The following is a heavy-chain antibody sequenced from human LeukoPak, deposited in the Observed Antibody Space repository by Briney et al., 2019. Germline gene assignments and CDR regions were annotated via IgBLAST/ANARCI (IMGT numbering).Heavy chain of an antibody. V-gene: IGHV4-61*02. D-gene: IGHD5-18*01. CDR2: IYTSGST. Sequence: PSETLSLTCTVSGGSISSGSYYWRWIRQPAGKGLDWIVRIYTSGSTNYNPSLKSRVTISVDTSKNQFSLKLSPVTAADTAVYYCARRGYSFVAFDIWGQGTMVTVSS. CDR1: GGSISSGSYY. J-gene: IGHJ3*02. CDR3: ARRGYSFVAFDI.